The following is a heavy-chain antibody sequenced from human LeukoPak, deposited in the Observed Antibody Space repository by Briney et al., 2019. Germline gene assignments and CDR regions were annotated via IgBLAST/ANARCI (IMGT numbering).Heavy chain of an antibody. D-gene: IGHD3-3*01. CDR2: ISGSGGST. CDR1: GSTFSSYA. CDR3: AKRYYDFWSGPYNWFDP. V-gene: IGHV3-23*01. Sequence: GGSLRLSCAASGSTFSSYAMSWVRQAPGKGLEWVSAISGSGGSTYYADSVKGRFTISRDNSKNTLYLQMNSLRAEDTAVYYCAKRYYDFWSGPYNWFDPWGQGTLVTVSS. J-gene: IGHJ5*02.